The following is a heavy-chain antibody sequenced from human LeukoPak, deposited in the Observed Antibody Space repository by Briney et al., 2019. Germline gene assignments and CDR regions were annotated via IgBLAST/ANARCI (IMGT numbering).Heavy chain of an antibody. D-gene: IGHD3-3*01. Sequence: PGGSLRLSCATSGFTFSGSAIHWVRQASGKGLEWVGRIRSKANNYATTDVASVRGRFTISRDDSKNTAYLQMNSLKTEDTAVYYCARDPGSGYFLRGQGTTVTVSS. CDR3: ARDPGSGYFL. J-gene: IGHJ6*02. CDR1: GFTFSGSA. CDR2: IRSKANNYAT. V-gene: IGHV3-73*01.